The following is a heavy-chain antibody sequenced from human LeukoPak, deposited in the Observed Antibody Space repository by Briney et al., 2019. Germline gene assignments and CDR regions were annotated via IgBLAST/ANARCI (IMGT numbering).Heavy chain of an antibody. Sequence: PGGSLRLSCAASGFTFSSYAMSWVRQAPGKGLEWVSAISGSGGSTYYADSVKGRFTISRDNSKNTLYLQMNSLRAEDTAVYYCAKDRGWFGGSLANFDSWGQGTLVTVSS. J-gene: IGHJ4*02. CDR2: ISGSGGST. CDR1: GFTFSSYA. D-gene: IGHD3-10*01. CDR3: AKDRGWFGGSLANFDS. V-gene: IGHV3-23*01.